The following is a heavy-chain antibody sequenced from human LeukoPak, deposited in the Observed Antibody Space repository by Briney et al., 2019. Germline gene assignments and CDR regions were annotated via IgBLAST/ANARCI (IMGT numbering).Heavy chain of an antibody. J-gene: IGHJ3*02. Sequence: ASVKVSCKASGYTFTLYGISWVRQAPGQGLEWMGWVSAYNGNTNYAQKLQGRVSMTTDTSTSTAYMELRSLRSDDTAVYYRARGVGATNAFDIWGQGTLVTVSS. D-gene: IGHD1-26*01. V-gene: IGHV1-18*01. CDR3: ARGVGATNAFDI. CDR1: GYTFTLYG. CDR2: VSAYNGNT.